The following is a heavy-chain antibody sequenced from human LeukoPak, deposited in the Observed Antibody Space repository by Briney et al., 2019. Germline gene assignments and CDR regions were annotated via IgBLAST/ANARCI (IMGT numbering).Heavy chain of an antibody. CDR2: IKQDGSEK. J-gene: IGHJ4*02. V-gene: IGHV3-7*01. Sequence: GGSLRLSCAASGFTFSSYWMSWVRQAPGKGPEWVANIKQDGSEKYYVDSVKGRFTISRDNAKNSLYLQMNSLRAEDTAVYYCARALDPYCSSNSCSLRLDYWGQGTLVTVSS. D-gene: IGHD2-2*01. CDR1: GFTFSSYW. CDR3: ARALDPYCSSNSCSLRLDY.